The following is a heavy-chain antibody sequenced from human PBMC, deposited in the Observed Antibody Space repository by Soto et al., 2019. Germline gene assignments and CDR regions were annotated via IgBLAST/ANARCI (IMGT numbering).Heavy chain of an antibody. CDR3: ARGIWNDPNWFDP. CDR1: GYSISSGYY. J-gene: IGHJ5*02. V-gene: IGHV4-38-2*01. CDR2: IYHSGST. D-gene: IGHD1-1*01. Sequence: TSETLSLTCAVSGYSISSGYYWGWIRQPPGKGLEWIGSIYHSGSTYYNPSLKSRVTISVDTSKNQFSLKLSSVTAADTAVYYCARGIWNDPNWFDPWGQGTLVTVSS.